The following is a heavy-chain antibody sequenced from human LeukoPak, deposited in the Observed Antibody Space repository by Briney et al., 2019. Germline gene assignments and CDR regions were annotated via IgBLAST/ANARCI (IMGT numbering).Heavy chain of an antibody. Sequence: GESLKISCQGSGYSFTSHWIGWVRQMPGKGLEWMGIIYPDDSDTRYSPSFQGQVTISADKSINTAYLQWTSLKASDTAMYFCAKLWSYYFDFRGQGTLVTVSS. CDR1: GYSFTSHW. J-gene: IGHJ4*02. D-gene: IGHD3-16*01. CDR2: IYPDDSDT. V-gene: IGHV5-51*01. CDR3: AKLWSYYFDF.